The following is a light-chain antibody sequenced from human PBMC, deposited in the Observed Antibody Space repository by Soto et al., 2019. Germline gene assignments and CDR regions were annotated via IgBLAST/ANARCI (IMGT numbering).Light chain of an antibody. CDR1: QGLSSY. J-gene: IGKJ5*01. V-gene: IGKV1-6*01. Sequence: NNSLSAVSVSLRDRVIIXKRASQGLSSYLAWYQQKPGKAPKLLIYAASNLQSGVPSRFSGSGSGTDFTLTISSLQPEDFATYYCLLDYNYPRTFGQGTRLDIK. CDR2: AAS. CDR3: LLDYNYPRT.